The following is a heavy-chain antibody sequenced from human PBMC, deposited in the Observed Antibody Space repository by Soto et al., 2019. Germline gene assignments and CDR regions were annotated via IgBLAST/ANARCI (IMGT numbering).Heavy chain of an antibody. CDR2: INAGTGDT. CDR1: GYTFTSYA. V-gene: IGHV1-3*01. CDR3: ARPLAYCSSAGCWSAFDI. J-gene: IGHJ3*02. D-gene: IGHD2-2*01. Sequence: GASVKGSCKSSGYTFTSYARHWVRQAPGQRHEWMGWINAGTGDTKSSPKFEGRVTFSRDTSVTTAYVELSSLSSEDTAMYHCARPLAYCSSAGCWSAFDILG.